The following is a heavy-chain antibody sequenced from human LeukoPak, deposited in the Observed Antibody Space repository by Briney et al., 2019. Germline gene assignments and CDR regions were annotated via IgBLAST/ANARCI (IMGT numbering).Heavy chain of an antibody. V-gene: IGHV4-61*02. J-gene: IGHJ5*02. Sequence: SETLSLTCTVSGGSINSGSYYWSWIRQPAGKGLEWIGRIYTTGSTNYNPSLKSRVTISVDTSKNQFSLKLSSVTAADTAVYYCARLHRILYNWFDPWGQGTLVTVSS. CDR2: IYTTGST. CDR3: ARLHRILYNWFDP. D-gene: IGHD1-14*01. CDR1: GGSINSGSYY.